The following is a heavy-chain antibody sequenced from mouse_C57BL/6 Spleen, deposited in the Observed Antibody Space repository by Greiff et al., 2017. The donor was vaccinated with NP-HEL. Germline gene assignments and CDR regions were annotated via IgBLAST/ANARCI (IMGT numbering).Heavy chain of an antibody. V-gene: IGHV3-8*01. CDR2: ISYSGST. CDR1: GYSITSDY. CDR3: ARLRGNYHYWYFEV. D-gene: IGHD2-1*01. J-gene: IGHJ1*03. Sequence: DVQLVESGPGLAKPSQSLSLTCSVSGYSITSDYWHWIRQFPGHKLEYMGYISYSGSTYYNPSLYSRISITRDTAKNQYYLQLNSVTTEDTATYYCARLRGNYHYWYFEVRGTGTRVTVSS.